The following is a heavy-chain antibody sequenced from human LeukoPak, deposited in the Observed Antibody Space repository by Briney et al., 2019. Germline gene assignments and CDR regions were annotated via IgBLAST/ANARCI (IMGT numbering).Heavy chain of an antibody. CDR1: GYLFTSYW. CDR3: ARDYYDSSGYYSDY. CDR2: IYPGDSDT. V-gene: IGHV5-51*01. D-gene: IGHD3-22*01. J-gene: IGHJ4*02. Sequence: GESLKISCKGSGYLFTSYWIAWVRQMPGKGLEWMGIIYPGDSDTRYSPFFQGQVTTSADKSISTAYLQWSSLKASDTAMYYCARDYYDSSGYYSDYWGQGTLVTVSS.